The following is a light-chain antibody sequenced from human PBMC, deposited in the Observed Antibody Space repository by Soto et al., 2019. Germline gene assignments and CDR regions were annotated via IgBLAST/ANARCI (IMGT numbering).Light chain of an antibody. V-gene: IGKV1-39*01. CDR2: AAS. Sequence: DIQTTQSPSSLSASVGDRFTITCRASQSISSYLNWYQQKPGKAPKLLIYAASSLQSGVPSRFSGSGSGTDFTLTISSLQPEDFATYYCQQSYSTPFTFGQGTRLEI. CDR1: QSISSY. J-gene: IGKJ5*01. CDR3: QQSYSTPFT.